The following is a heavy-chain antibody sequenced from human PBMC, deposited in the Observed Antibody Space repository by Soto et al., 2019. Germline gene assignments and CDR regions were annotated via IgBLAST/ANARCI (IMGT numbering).Heavy chain of an antibody. CDR2: IDPSDSYT. CDR3: ARLLLTTVSRMDV. CDR1: GYRFTSYW. D-gene: IGHD4-17*01. Sequence: GESLKISCKGSGYRFTSYWISWVRQMPGKGLEWMGRIDPSDSYTKYSPSFQGHVTISADKSISTAYLQWSSLEASDTAMYYCARLLLTTVSRMDVWGQGTTVTVSS. J-gene: IGHJ6*02. V-gene: IGHV5-10-1*01.